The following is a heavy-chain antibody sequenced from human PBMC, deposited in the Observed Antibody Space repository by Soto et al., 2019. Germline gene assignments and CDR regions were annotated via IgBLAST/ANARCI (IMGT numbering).Heavy chain of an antibody. Sequence: GSLRLSCAASGFTFSSYWMSWVRQAPGKGLEWVANIKQDGSEKYYVDSVKGLFTISSDKAKNSLYLQMNSLRAEDTAVYYCARDRDCSGGSCSYNWFDPWGQGTLVTVSS. D-gene: IGHD2-15*01. CDR1: GFTFSSYW. V-gene: IGHV3-7*03. CDR2: IKQDGSEK. J-gene: IGHJ5*02. CDR3: ARDRDCSGGSCSYNWFDP.